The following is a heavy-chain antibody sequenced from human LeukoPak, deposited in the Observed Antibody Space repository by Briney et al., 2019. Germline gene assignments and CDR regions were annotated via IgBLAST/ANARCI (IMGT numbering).Heavy chain of an antibody. Sequence: GGSLRLSCAASGFPFSTYAMSWVRQAPGKGLEGVSSIRGSDGSTYYADSVNGRFAISRDNSKNTLYLQMNSLRAEDTAVYYCAKDVYGDYGGLDYWGQGTLVTVSS. J-gene: IGHJ4*02. CDR2: IRGSDGST. D-gene: IGHD4-17*01. V-gene: IGHV3-23*01. CDR3: AKDVYGDYGGLDY. CDR1: GFPFSTYA.